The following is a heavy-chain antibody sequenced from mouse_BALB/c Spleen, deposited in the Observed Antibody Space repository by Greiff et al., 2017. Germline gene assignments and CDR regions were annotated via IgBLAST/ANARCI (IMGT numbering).Heavy chain of an antibody. Sequence: EVKLVESGAELVKPGASVKLSCTASGFNIKDTYMHWVKQRPEQGLEWIGRIDPANGNTKYDPKFQGKATITADTSSNTAYLQLSSLTSEDTAVYYCARSPDGYYDYFDYWGQGTTLTVSS. CDR3: ARSPDGYYDYFDY. D-gene: IGHD2-3*01. V-gene: IGHV14-3*02. J-gene: IGHJ2*01. CDR1: GFNIKDTY. CDR2: IDPANGNT.